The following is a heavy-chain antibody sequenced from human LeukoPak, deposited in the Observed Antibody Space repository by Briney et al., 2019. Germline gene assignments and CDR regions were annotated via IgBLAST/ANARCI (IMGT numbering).Heavy chain of an antibody. CDR2: INPNSGGT. Sequence: ASVKVSCKASGYTFTGYYMHWVRQAPGQGLEWMGWINPNSGGTNYAQKFQGRVTVTRDTSISTAYMELSRLRSDDTAVYYCAIHSSGWYYYYYYMDVWGKGTTVTVSS. CDR1: GYTFTGYY. CDR3: AIHSSGWYYYYYYMDV. V-gene: IGHV1-2*02. J-gene: IGHJ6*03. D-gene: IGHD6-19*01.